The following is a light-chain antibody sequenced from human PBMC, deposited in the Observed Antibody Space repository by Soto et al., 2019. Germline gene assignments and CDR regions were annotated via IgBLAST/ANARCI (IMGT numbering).Light chain of an antibody. CDR3: QQYGTSPWA. Sequence: EIVLTQFPGTLSLSPGERATLSCRASQSVGRNYVAWYQQKPGQAPRVIIYAASNRASGIPDRFSGSGSGSDFTLTISRLEPEDFAVYYGQQYGTSPWAFGQGTKVEIK. CDR2: AAS. V-gene: IGKV3-20*01. CDR1: QSVGRNY. J-gene: IGKJ1*01.